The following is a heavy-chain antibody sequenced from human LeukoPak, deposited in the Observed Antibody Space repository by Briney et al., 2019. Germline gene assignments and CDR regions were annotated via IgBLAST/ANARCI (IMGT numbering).Heavy chain of an antibody. CDR2: ISSSSSYI. J-gene: IGHJ4*02. CDR3: ARESGLWFGELPFDY. CDR1: GFTFSSYS. V-gene: IGHV3-21*01. D-gene: IGHD3-10*01. Sequence: PGGSLRLSCAASGFTFSSYSMNWVRQAPGKGLEWVSSISSSSSYIYYADSVKGRFTTSRDNAKNSLYLQMNSLRAEDTAVYYCARESGLWFGELPFDYWGQGALVTVSS.